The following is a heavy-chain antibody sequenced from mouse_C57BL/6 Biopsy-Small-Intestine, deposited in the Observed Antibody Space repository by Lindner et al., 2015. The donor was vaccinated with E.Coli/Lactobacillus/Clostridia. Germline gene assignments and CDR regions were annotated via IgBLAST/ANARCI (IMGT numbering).Heavy chain of an antibody. Sequence: SVKVSCKASGYTFTTYDINWVRQATGQGLEWMGWMSPDSGNTGYAQKFQGRVTMTRNTSISTAYMELSSLRSEDTAVYYCARGRAHVSEWLFALDYWGQGNLVTVSS. CDR1: GYTFTTYD. V-gene: IGHV1-84*02. D-gene: IGHD1-3*01. J-gene: IGHJ4*01. CDR2: MSPDSGNT. CDR3: ARGRAHVSEWLFALDY.